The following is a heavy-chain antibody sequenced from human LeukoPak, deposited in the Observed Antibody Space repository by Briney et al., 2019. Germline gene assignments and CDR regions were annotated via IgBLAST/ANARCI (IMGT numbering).Heavy chain of an antibody. CDR1: GFTFSSYW. CDR2: IKQDGSEK. D-gene: IGHD6-19*01. J-gene: IGHJ4*02. Sequence: GGSLRPSCAASGFTFSSYWMNWVRQAPGKGLEWVASIKQDGSEKYYVDSVKGRFTISRDNAKNSLYLQMNSLRAEDTAVYYCARDHTVDGLVFDYWGQGTLVTVSS. V-gene: IGHV3-7*01. CDR3: ARDHTVDGLVFDY.